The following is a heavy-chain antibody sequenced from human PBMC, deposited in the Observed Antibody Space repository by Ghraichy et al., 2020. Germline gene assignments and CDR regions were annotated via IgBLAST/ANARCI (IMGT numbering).Heavy chain of an antibody. CDR1: GGSISSSGHS. J-gene: IGHJ6*02. D-gene: IGHD2-21*02. CDR3: ARVDCGGDCGHYYYYYYGMDV. CDR2: IYHSGST. V-gene: IGHV4-30-2*01. Sequence: SETLSLTCAVSGGSISSSGHSWSWIRQPPGKGLEWIANIYHSGSTYYNPSLESRVSISVDMSKNQFSLKLSSVTAADTAVYYCARVDCGGDCGHYYYYYYGMDVWGQGTTVTVSS.